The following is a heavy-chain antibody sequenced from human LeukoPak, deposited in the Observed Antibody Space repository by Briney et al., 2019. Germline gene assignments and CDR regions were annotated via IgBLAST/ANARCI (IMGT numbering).Heavy chain of an antibody. J-gene: IGHJ4*02. CDR2: INPSGGST. Sequence: ASVKVSCKASGYTFTSYAMNWVRQAPGQGLEWMGIINPSGGSTSYAQKFQGRVTMTRDMSTSTVYMELSSLRSEDTAVYYCARDLIAAAGTVTDYWGQGTLVTVSS. CDR3: ARDLIAAAGTVTDY. V-gene: IGHV1-46*01. D-gene: IGHD6-13*01. CDR1: GYTFTSYA.